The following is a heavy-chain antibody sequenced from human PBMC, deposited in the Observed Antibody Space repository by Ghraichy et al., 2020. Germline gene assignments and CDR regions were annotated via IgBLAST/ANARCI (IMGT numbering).Heavy chain of an antibody. D-gene: IGHD3-10*01. CDR2: IYHSGST. CDR3: ARADPYGLGPYYFDY. J-gene: IGHJ4*02. CDR1: GGSISSGGYS. Sequence: SETLSLTCAVSGGSISSGGYSWSWIRQPPGKGLEWIGYIYHSGSTYYNPSLKSRVTISVDRSKNQFSLKLSSVTAADTAVYYCARADPYGLGPYYFDYWGQGTLVTVSS. V-gene: IGHV4-30-2*01.